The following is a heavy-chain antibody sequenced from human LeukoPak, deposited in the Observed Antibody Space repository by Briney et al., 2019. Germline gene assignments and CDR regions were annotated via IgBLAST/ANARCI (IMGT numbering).Heavy chain of an antibody. D-gene: IGHD3-10*01. CDR1: GLTFSSYG. CDR3: AKAPSITMVRGVISYYYGMDV. V-gene: IGHV3-30*02. Sequence: GGSLRLSCAASGLTFSSYGMHWVRQAPGKGLEWVAFIRYDGSNKYYADSVKGRFTISRDNSKNTLYLQMNSLRAEDTAVYYCAKAPSITMVRGVISYYYGMDVWGQGTTVTVSS. J-gene: IGHJ6*02. CDR2: IRYDGSNK.